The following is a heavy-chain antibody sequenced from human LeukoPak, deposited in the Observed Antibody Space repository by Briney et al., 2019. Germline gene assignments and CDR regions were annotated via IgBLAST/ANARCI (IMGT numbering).Heavy chain of an antibody. J-gene: IGHJ6*03. Sequence: GASVKVSFKASGYTFASYDINWVRQATGHRLEWMGWMNPNSGNTGYAQKFQGRVTMTRDTSINTAYMELSNLRSEDTAVYYCARSTDSAAPYYYYHMDVWGEGDTVTVSS. CDR2: MNPNSGNT. CDR1: GYTFASYD. CDR3: ARSTDSAAPYYYYHMDV. D-gene: IGHD2-8*02. V-gene: IGHV1-8*02.